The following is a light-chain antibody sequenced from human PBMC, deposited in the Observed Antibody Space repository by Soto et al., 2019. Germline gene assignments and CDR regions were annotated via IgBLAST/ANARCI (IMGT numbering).Light chain of an antibody. V-gene: IGKV3D-20*02. Sequence: VLTQSPGTLSLSPGDRATLSCWASQSVRSNYLAWYQQRPGQPPRLLIYGASIRATGIPDRFSGSGSGTDFILSISSLEPEDFAVYYCQQRSSWPFTFGPGTKVDIK. CDR1: QSVRSNY. J-gene: IGKJ3*01. CDR3: QQRSSWPFT. CDR2: GAS.